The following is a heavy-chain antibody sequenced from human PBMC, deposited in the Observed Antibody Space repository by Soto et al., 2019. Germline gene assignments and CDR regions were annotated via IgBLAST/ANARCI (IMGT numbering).Heavy chain of an antibody. D-gene: IGHD6-13*01. CDR3: ARDRIAEWTHYYYGMDV. J-gene: IGHJ6*02. CDR2: IYYSGST. V-gene: IGHV4-59*01. CDR1: GGSISSYY. Sequence: SETLSLTCTVSGGSISSYYWSWIRQPPGKGLEWIGYIYYSGSTNYNPSLKSRVTISVDTSKNQFSLKLSPVTAADTAVYYCARDRIAEWTHYYYGMDVWGQGTTVTVSS.